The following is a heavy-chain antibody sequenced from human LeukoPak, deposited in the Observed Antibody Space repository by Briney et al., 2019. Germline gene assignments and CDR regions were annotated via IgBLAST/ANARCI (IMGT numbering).Heavy chain of an antibody. CDR2: IYYSGST. J-gene: IGHJ3*02. CDR3: ARDSPLPAAAINDAFDI. D-gene: IGHD2-2*01. V-gene: IGHV4-39*07. Sequence: SSETLSLTCTVSGGSISSSSYYWGWIRQPPGKGLEWIGSIYYSGSTYYNPSLKSRVTISVDTSKNQFSLKLSSVTAADTAVYYCARDSPLPAAAINDAFDIWGQGTMVTVSS. CDR1: GGSISSSSYY.